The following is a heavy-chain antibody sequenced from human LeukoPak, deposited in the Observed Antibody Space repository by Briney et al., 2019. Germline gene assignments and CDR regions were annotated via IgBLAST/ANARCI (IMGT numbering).Heavy chain of an antibody. CDR2: IYYSGST. CDR3: ARDCGNRSSCPFDY. J-gene: IGHJ4*02. V-gene: IGHV4-39*07. Sequence: SETLSLTCTVSGGSISSSSYYWGWIRQPPGNGLEWIGSIYYSGSTYYNPSLKSRVTISVDTSKNQFSLKLSSVTAADTAVYYCARDCGNRSSCPFDYWGQGTLVTVSS. CDR1: GGSISSSSYY. D-gene: IGHD6-13*01.